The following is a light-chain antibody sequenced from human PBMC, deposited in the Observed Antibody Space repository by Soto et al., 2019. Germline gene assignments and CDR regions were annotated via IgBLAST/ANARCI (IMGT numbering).Light chain of an antibody. CDR2: GAS. CDR1: QSIATSQ. CDR3: QQFAASPRT. J-gene: IGKJ1*01. V-gene: IGKV3-20*01. Sequence: EIVLTQSRCTLSFSPLERYTLFCRASQSIATSQLAWYQQKPGQAPRLLIGASTRATGIPDRFSDSGSGTDFTLTISRLEPEDFAVYYCQQFAASPRTFGQGTKVDIK.